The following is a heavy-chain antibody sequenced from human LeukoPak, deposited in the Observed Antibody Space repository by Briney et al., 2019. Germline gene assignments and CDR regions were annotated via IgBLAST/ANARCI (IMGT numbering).Heavy chain of an antibody. J-gene: IGHJ4*02. CDR1: GGSISSGGYS. D-gene: IGHD1-26*01. CDR3: ARDSGSYYDY. V-gene: IGHV3-53*01. Sequence: LSLTCAVSGGSISSGGYSWSWIRQPPGKGLEWVSVIYSGGSTYYADSVKGRFTISRDNSKNTLYLQMNSLRAEDTAVYYCARDSGSYYDYWGQGTLITVSS. CDR2: IYSGGST.